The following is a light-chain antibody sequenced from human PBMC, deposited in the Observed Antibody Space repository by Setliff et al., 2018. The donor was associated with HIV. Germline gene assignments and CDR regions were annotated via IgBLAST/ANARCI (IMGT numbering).Light chain of an antibody. CDR1: SSDVGGYDF. V-gene: IGLV2-14*03. Sequence: LAQPASVSGSPGQSITISCIGTSSDVGGYDFVSWYQQRPGKAPKLIIFDVSERPSGVSHRFSGSKSGNTASLTISGLQTEDEADYFCASYRSPATYVFGIGTKATVL. J-gene: IGLJ1*01. CDR3: ASYRSPATYV. CDR2: DVS.